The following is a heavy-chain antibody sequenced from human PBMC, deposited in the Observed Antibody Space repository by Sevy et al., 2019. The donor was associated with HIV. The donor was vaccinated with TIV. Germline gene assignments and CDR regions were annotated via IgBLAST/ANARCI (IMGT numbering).Heavy chain of an antibody. Sequence: GGSLRLSCAASGFIFSSYWMTWVRQAPGKGLEWVVNIRQDGSEKYYVDSVKGRFTISRDNAKNSLYLQMNSLRAEDTAVYYCASPPYYHDSSGYYANYWGQGTLVTVSS. CDR2: IRQDGSEK. V-gene: IGHV3-7*01. J-gene: IGHJ4*02. D-gene: IGHD3-22*01. CDR3: ASPPYYHDSSGYYANY. CDR1: GFIFSSYW.